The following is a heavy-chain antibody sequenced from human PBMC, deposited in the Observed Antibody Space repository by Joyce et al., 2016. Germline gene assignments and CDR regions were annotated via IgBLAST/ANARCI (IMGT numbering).Heavy chain of an antibody. CDR1: GGSITIGDYY. V-gene: IGHV4-30-4*01. Sequence: QVQLQESGPGLVRPSQTLSLTCAVSGGSITIGDYYWSWLRQPPGKGLEWIGYIYYPGTAYYNASLQSRVSMSVDTSKTQFSLRLNALTAADTAVYYCARYEYVASRTFDYWGQGILVTVSS. J-gene: IGHJ4*02. CDR3: ARYEYVASRTFDY. CDR2: IYYPGTA. D-gene: IGHD5-12*01.